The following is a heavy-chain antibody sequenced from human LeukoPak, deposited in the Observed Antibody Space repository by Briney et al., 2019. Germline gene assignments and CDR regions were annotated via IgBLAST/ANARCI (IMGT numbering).Heavy chain of an antibody. CDR1: GFTVSSNY. Sequence: GGSLRLSCAASGFTVSSNYMSWVRQAPGKGLEWVSVIYSGGSTYYADSVKGRFTISRDNSKSTLYLQMNGLSVEDTAIYYCAREATWGEWYFDHWGQGTPVTVSS. J-gene: IGHJ4*02. D-gene: IGHD3-3*01. V-gene: IGHV3-66*01. CDR2: IYSGGST. CDR3: AREATWGEWYFDH.